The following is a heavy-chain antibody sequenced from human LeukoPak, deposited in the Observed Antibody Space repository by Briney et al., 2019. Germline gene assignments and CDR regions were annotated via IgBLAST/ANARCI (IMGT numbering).Heavy chain of an antibody. V-gene: IGHV3-23*01. CDR1: GFTFRSYA. D-gene: IGHD3-3*01. Sequence: GGSLRLSCAASGFTFRSYAMSWVRQAPGKGLEWVSVISGSGDSTYYADSVKGRFTISRDNSKNTLYLQMNSLRAEDTAVYYCARGGDFWSGYSRGYYMDVWGKGTTVTVSS. CDR3: ARGGDFWSGYSRGYYMDV. J-gene: IGHJ6*03. CDR2: ISGSGDST.